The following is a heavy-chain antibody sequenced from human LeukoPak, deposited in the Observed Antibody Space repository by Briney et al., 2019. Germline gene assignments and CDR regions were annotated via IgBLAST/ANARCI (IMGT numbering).Heavy chain of an antibody. CDR1: GYTFTGYY. CDR2: INPNSGGT. J-gene: IGHJ5*02. V-gene: IGHV1-2*02. Sequence: GASVKVSCKASGYTFTGYYMHWVRQAPGQGLEWMGWINPNSGGTNYAQKFQGRVTMTRDTSISTAYMELSRLRSDDTAVYYCARRYSGSYTVCNWFDPWGQGTLVTVSS. CDR3: ARRYSGSYTVCNWFDP. D-gene: IGHD1-26*01.